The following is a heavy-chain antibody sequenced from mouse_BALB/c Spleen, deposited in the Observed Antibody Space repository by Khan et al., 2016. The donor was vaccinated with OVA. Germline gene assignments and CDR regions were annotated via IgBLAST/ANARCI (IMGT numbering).Heavy chain of an antibody. CDR3: VRDGAYHRNDGWFAY. J-gene: IGHJ3*01. D-gene: IGHD2-14*01. V-gene: IGHV1-4*01. Sequence: QVQLQQSGAELARPGASVKMSCKASGYTFTSYTIHWIKLRPGQGLEWIGYINPSNGYTNYNQKFRDKATLTADKYSTTAYLQLGSLTSDDSAVYNCVRDGAYHRNDGWFAYWGQGTLVTVSA. CDR2: INPSNGYT. CDR1: GYTFTSYT.